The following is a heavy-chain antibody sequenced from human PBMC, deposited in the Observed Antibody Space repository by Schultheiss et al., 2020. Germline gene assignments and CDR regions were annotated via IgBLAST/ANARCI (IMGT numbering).Heavy chain of an antibody. D-gene: IGHD2-15*01. J-gene: IGHJ4*02. CDR2: IYYSGST. V-gene: IGHV4-39*07. CDR1: GGSISRSNYY. CDR3: ASIGYCSGGSCPDY. Sequence: SETLSLTCTVSGGSISRSNYYWGWIRQPPGQGLEWIGNIYYSGSTYYNPSLKSRVTISEDTSKNQFSLKLNSVTAADTAVYYCASIGYCSGGSCPDYWGQGTLVTVSS.